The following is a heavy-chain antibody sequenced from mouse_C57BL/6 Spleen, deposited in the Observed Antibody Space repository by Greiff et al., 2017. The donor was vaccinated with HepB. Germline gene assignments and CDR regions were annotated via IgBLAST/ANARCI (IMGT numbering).Heavy chain of an antibody. CDR2: IYPGDGDT. V-gene: IGHV1-80*01. D-gene: IGHD4-1*01. CDR3: ARGITGAWFAY. CDR1: GYAFRRYW. J-gene: IGHJ3*01. Sequence: QVQLLPSGAVLVKPGASVLISCTASGYAFRRYWLSWVKPRPGQGLEWIGQIYPGDGDTNYNGKFKGKATLTADKSSSTAYMQLSSLTSEDSAVYFCARGITGAWFAYWGQGTLVTVSA.